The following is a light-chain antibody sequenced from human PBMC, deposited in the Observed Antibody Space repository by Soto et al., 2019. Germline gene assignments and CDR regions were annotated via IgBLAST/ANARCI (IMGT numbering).Light chain of an antibody. J-gene: IGLJ2*01. V-gene: IGLV1-44*01. CDR1: SSNIGKDT. Sequence: QAVVTQPPSVSGTPGQRVPISCSGSSSNIGKDTVNWYQQLPGAAPRLLIYSTNQRPSGVPDRFSGSKSGTSASLAISGLQSDDEADYYCATWDDSLSIPVFGGGTKLTVL. CDR2: STN. CDR3: ATWDDSLSIPV.